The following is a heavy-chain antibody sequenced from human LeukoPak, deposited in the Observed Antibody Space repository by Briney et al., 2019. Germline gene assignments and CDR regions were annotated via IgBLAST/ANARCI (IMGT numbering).Heavy chain of an antibody. CDR1: GGSISSSSYY. J-gene: IGHJ5*02. CDR3: ARHLADYSNYFYWFDP. D-gene: IGHD4-11*01. CDR2: IYYSGST. Sequence: SETLSLTCTVSGGSISSSSYYWGWIRQPPGKGLEWIGSIYYSGSTYYNPSLKSQVTISVDTSKNQFSLKLSSVTAADTAVYYCARHLADYSNYFYWFDPWGQGTLVTVSS. V-gene: IGHV4-39*01.